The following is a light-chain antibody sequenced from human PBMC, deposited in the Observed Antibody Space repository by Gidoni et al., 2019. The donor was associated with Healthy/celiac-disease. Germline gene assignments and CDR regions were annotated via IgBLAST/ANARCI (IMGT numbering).Light chain of an antibody. CDR1: QSVLYSSNNKNY. CDR2: WAS. Sequence: IVMTQSPDPLPVSLGERATINCKSSQSVLYSSNNKNYLAWYQQKPGQPPKLLIYWASTRESGVPERFSGSGSGTDFTLTISSLQAEDVAVYYCQQYYSTPLTFGPGTKVDIK. V-gene: IGKV4-1*01. CDR3: QQYYSTPLT. J-gene: IGKJ3*01.